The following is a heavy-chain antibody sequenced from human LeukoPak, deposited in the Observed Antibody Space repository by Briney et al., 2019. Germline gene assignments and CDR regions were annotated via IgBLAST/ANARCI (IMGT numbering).Heavy chain of an antibody. CDR3: ARVWEPKGTGTYYFDY. Sequence: PSETLSLTCTVSGGSISSSSYYWAWIRQVPGKGLEWIGNIYHTGSTYYNPSLKSRVTIFVDTSKNHYSLKLTSVTAADTAVYYCARVWEPKGTGTYYFDYWGQGALVTVSS. V-gene: IGHV4-39*02. CDR2: IYHTGST. J-gene: IGHJ4*02. D-gene: IGHD1-26*01. CDR1: GGSISSSSYY.